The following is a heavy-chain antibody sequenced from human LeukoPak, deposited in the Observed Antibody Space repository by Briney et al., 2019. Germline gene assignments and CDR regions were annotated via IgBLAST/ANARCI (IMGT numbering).Heavy chain of an antibody. J-gene: IGHJ6*03. CDR2: ISWNSGTI. Sequence: PGRSLRLSCAASGFRFDGYAMHWVRQAPGKGLEWVSGISWNSGTIAYADSVKGRFTISSDDAKNSLYLQMNSLRAEDTALYYCAKDIAPAVFYYMDVWGKGTTVIVSS. CDR3: AKDIAPAVFYYMDV. CDR1: GFRFDGYA. V-gene: IGHV3-9*01.